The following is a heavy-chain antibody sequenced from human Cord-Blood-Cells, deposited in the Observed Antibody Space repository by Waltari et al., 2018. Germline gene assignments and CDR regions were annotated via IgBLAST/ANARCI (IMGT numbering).Heavy chain of an antibody. D-gene: IGHD3-22*01. J-gene: IGHJ3*02. Sequence: QVQLQQWGAGLLKPSETLSLTCAVYGGSFSGYYWSWIRQPPGKGLEWIGEINDSGRTNYNPSLKSRVTISVDTSKNQCSLKLSSVTAADTAVYYCGRTLNLITDAFDIWGQGTMVTVSS. CDR2: INDSGRT. CDR3: GRTLNLITDAFDI. V-gene: IGHV4-34*01. CDR1: GGSFSGYY.